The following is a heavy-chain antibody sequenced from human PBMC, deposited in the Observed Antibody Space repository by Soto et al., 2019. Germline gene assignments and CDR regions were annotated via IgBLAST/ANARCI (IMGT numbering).Heavy chain of an antibody. D-gene: IGHD3-16*01. Sequence: SQTLSPTSTVSAGSVSMGRYYWAWLRQPPGKGLEWIGYIYYRGSTNYNPTLKSRVTISGDTSKNQCTLRPSAGSAEDTAVYYVARAQGARGLDYWGQGTLVTVSS. J-gene: IGHJ4*02. CDR3: ARAQGARGLDY. CDR2: IYYRGST. CDR1: AGSVSMGRYY. V-gene: IGHV4-61*01.